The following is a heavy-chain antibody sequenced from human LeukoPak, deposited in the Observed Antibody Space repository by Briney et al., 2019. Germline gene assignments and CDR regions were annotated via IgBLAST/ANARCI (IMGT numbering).Heavy chain of an antibody. CDR2: IYTSGST. Sequence: SETLSLTCTVSGGSISSYYWSWIRQPAGKGLEWIGRIYTSGSTNYNPSLKSRVTMSVDTSKNQFSLKLSSVTAADTAVYYCARHIVAVAGRSINAFDIWGQGTMVTVSS. CDR1: GGSISSYY. J-gene: IGHJ3*02. V-gene: IGHV4-4*07. D-gene: IGHD6-19*01. CDR3: ARHIVAVAGRSINAFDI.